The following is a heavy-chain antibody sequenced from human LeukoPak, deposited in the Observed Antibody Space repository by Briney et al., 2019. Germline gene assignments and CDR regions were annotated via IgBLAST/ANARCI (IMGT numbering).Heavy chain of an antibody. D-gene: IGHD3-10*01. V-gene: IGHV5-51*01. CDR3: ARQRFGELYAFDI. Sequence: GESLKISCKGSGYSFTSYYISWVRQMPGKGLEWMGIIYPGDSDTRYSPSFQGQVTISADKSISTAYLQWSSLEASDTAMYYCARQRFGELYAFDIWGQGTMVTVSS. J-gene: IGHJ3*02. CDR2: IYPGDSDT. CDR1: GYSFTSYY.